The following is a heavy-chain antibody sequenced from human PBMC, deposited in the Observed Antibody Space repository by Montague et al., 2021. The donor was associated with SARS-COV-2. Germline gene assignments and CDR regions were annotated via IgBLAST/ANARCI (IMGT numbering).Heavy chain of an antibody. Sequence: SETLSLTCTVSGGSISSSSYYWGWIRQPPGKGLEWIGCIYYRGSTYYNPSLKSRVTISVDTSKNQFSLKRSTATAAATAVYYCARGYSGYEYQTGFDPWGQGTLVTVSS. CDR1: GGSISSSSYY. V-gene: IGHV4-39*01. CDR2: IYYRGST. D-gene: IGHD5-12*01. CDR3: ARGYSGYEYQTGFDP. J-gene: IGHJ5*02.